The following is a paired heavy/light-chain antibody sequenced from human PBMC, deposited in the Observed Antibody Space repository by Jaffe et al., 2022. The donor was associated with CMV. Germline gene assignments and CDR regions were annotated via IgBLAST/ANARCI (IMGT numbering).Light chain of an antibody. V-gene: IGKV3-11*01. J-gene: IGKJ5*01. CDR2: DAS. Sequence: EVVLTQSPATLSLSPGERATLSCRASQSVSIYLAWYQQKPGQPPTLLIYDASSRAPGIPARFSGSGSGTDFTLIISSLEPEDFAVYYCQQRSSWLTFGQGTRLVMK. CDR1: QSVSIY. CDR3: QQRSSWLT.
Heavy chain of an antibody. CDR3: AKVQWDSGVDY. CDR2: ISWNSDNT. V-gene: IGHV3-9*01. Sequence: QLVESGGGLVQPGRSLRLSCAGSGVRLDGYTMHWVRQAPGKGLEWVSGISWNSDNTGYADSVKGRFTISRDNAKNSLYLQMSNLRPEDTALYYCAKVQWDSGVDYWGHGTLVTVSS. J-gene: IGHJ4*01. D-gene: IGHD1-26*01. CDR1: GVRLDGYT.